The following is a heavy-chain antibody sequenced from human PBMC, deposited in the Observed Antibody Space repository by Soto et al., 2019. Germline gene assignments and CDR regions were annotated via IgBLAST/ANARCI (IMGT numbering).Heavy chain of an antibody. CDR1: GGSISSGGYY. CDR3: ARDLVMITFGGVIAMGAFDI. D-gene: IGHD3-16*02. V-gene: IGHV4-31*03. CDR2: IYYSGST. Sequence: PSETLSLTCTVSGGSISSGGYYWNWIRQHPGKGLEWIGYIYYSGSTYYNPSLKSRCTISVDTSKNQFSLKLSSVTAADTAVYYCARDLVMITFGGVIAMGAFDIWGQGTMVTVSS. J-gene: IGHJ3*02.